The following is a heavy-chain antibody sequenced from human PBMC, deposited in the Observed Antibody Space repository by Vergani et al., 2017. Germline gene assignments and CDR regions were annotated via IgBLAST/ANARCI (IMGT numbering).Heavy chain of an antibody. CDR3: AGEDYGSGSYYKDY. CDR1: GFTFSSYW. D-gene: IGHD3-10*01. J-gene: IGHJ4*02. V-gene: IGHV3-7*01. CDR2: IKQDGSEK. Sequence: EVQLVESGGGLVQPGGSLRLSCAASGFTFSSYWMSWVRQAPGKGLEWVANIKQDGSEKYYVDSVKGRFTISRDNAKNSLYLQMNSLRAEDTAVYYCAGEDYGSGSYYKDYWDQGTLVTVSS.